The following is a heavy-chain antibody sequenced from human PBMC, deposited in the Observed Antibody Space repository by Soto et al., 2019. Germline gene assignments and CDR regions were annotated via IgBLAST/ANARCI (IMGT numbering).Heavy chain of an antibody. J-gene: IGHJ3*01. Sequence: GGSLRLSCAASGFTFSSYAMSWVRQAPGKGLEWVSGIGGSGGTTYYADFVKGRFTISRDNSKNTVYLQVSSLRAEDTAVYYCVKDRTNLLGYCSTASCPDAFDFWGQGTMVTVSS. CDR3: VKDRTNLLGYCSTASCPDAFDF. D-gene: IGHD2-2*01. V-gene: IGHV3-23*01. CDR2: IGGSGGTT. CDR1: GFTFSSYA.